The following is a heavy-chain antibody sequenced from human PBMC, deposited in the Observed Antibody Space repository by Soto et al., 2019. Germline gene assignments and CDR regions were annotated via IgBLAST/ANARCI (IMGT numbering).Heavy chain of an antibody. D-gene: IGHD6-13*01. CDR2: SGSGGNT. Sequence: EVQLLASGGGLVQPGGSLRLSCAASGFTFSSYAMSWVRQAPGKGLEWVSASGSGGNTYYADSVKGRFTVSRDNSKNTLYLQMNSLRAEDTAVYYCAKPIAAAGIVYWGQGTLVTVSS. V-gene: IGHV3-23*01. CDR1: GFTFSSYA. CDR3: AKPIAAAGIVY. J-gene: IGHJ4*02.